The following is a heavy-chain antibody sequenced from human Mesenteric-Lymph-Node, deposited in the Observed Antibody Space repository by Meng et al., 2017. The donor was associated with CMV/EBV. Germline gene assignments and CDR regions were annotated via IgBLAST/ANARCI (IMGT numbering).Heavy chain of an antibody. CDR3: ARGRSYYGSGNYFNY. Sequence: VSGGSIGGYCWSWIRQPPGRRLGWISEINHGGTVNYNPSHWSRVTMSVDTSKNHVSLKLTSATAADAAVYYCARGRSYYGSGNYFNYWGQGILVTVSS. V-gene: IGHV4-34*01. CDR2: INHGGTV. CDR1: GGSIGGYC. D-gene: IGHD3-10*01. J-gene: IGHJ4*02.